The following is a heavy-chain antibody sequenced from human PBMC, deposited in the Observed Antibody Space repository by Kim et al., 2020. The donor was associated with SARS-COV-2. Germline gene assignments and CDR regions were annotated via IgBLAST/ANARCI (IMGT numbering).Heavy chain of an antibody. CDR2: IKQDGSEK. D-gene: IGHD3-3*01. CDR3: ARGWGERITIFGVVHDAFDI. J-gene: IGHJ3*02. Sequence: GGSLRLSCAASGFTFSSYWMSWVRQAPGKGLEWVANIKQDGSEKYYVDSVKGRFTISRDNAKNSLYLQMNSLRAEDTAVYYCARGWGERITIFGVVHDAFDIWGQGTMVTVSS. V-gene: IGHV3-7*01. CDR1: GFTFSSYW.